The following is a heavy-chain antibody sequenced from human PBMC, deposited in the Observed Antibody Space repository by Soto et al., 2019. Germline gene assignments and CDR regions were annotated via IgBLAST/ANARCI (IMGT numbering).Heavy chain of an antibody. CDR1: VGTFSSYA. CDR3: ARIPGYSSSWDDWYFDL. Sequence: QVQLVQSGAEVKKPGSSVKVSCKASVGTFSSYAISWVRQATGQGLEWMGGIIPIFGTANYAQKFQGRVTITADESTSTAYMELSSLRSEDTAVYYCARIPGYSSSWDDWYFDLWGRGTLVTVSS. J-gene: IGHJ2*01. V-gene: IGHV1-69*01. D-gene: IGHD6-13*01. CDR2: IIPIFGTA.